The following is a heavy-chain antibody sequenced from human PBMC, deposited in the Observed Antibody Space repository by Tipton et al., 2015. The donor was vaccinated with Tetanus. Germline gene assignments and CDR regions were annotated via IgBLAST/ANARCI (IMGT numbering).Heavy chain of an antibody. CDR3: AREPRGGVGATTRRDAFDI. V-gene: IGHV4-61*01. J-gene: IGHJ3*02. CDR1: GGSVSSGSYY. CDR2: IYYSGST. Sequence: TLSLTCTVSGGSVSSGSYYWSWIRQPPGKGLEWIGYIYYSGSTNYNPSLKSRVTISVDTSKNQFSLKLSSVTAADTAVYYCAREPRGGVGATTRRDAFDIWGQGTMVTVSS. D-gene: IGHD1-26*01.